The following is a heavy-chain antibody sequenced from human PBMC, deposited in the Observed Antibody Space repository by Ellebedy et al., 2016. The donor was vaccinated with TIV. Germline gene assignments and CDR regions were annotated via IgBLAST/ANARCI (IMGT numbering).Heavy chain of an antibody. Sequence: GESLKISCTASGFTFRTYPMHWVRQAPGKGLEWVGVISYDGTNKYYGDSVKGRFTISRDNSKNTLYLQMNSLRVEDTAVYYCARDRETWFGDPTGFDYWGQGTLVTVSS. D-gene: IGHD3-10*01. J-gene: IGHJ4*02. V-gene: IGHV3-30*03. CDR3: ARDRETWFGDPTGFDY. CDR2: ISYDGTNK. CDR1: GFTFRTYP.